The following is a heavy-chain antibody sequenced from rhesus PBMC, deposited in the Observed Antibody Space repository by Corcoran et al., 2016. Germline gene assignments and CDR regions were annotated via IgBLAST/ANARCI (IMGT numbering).Heavy chain of an antibody. CDR2: ISGSGGST. D-gene: IGHD3-16*01. CDR3: AGSWGIVVVYFDY. Sequence: QLQLQESGPGLVKPSETLSLTCAVSGGSISSNYWSWIRQPPGKGLEWFGRISGSGGSTDYNPSLKGRVTLSTDTSKNQFSLKLSSVTAADTAVYYCAGSWGIVVVYFDYWGQGVLVTVSS. V-gene: IGHV4-173*01. J-gene: IGHJ4*01. CDR1: GGSISSNY.